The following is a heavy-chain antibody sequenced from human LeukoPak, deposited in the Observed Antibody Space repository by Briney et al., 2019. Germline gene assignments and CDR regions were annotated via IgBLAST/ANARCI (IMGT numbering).Heavy chain of an antibody. D-gene: IGHD3-16*01. Sequence: LGGSLRLSCAASGFTFDDYGMSWVRQAPGKGLEWVSGINWNGSSTGYADSVKGRFTISRDNAKNSLYLQMNSLRAEDTAVYYCARDTEGLSDIWGQGTMVTVSS. CDR2: INWNGSST. V-gene: IGHV3-20*04. J-gene: IGHJ3*02. CDR3: ARDTEGLSDI. CDR1: GFTFDDYG.